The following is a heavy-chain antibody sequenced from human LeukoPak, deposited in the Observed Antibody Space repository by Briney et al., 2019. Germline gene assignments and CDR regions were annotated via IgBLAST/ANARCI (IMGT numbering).Heavy chain of an antibody. D-gene: IGHD2-2*01. CDR3: ARYCSSTSCSSFDY. J-gene: IGHJ4*02. Sequence: SETLSLTCTVSGGSISNYYWSWIRQPPGKGLEWIGYIYHSGSTYYNPSLKSRVTISVDRSKNQFSLKLSSVTAADTAVYYCARYCSSTSCSSFDYWGQGTLVTVSS. V-gene: IGHV4-59*12. CDR1: GGSISNYY. CDR2: IYHSGST.